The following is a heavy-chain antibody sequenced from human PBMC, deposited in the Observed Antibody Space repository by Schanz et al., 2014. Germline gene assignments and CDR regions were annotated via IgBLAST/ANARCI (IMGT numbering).Heavy chain of an antibody. V-gene: IGHV3-48*04. CDR2: ISSSGTTI. Sequence: QLVGSGGGLIQPGGSLRLSCTASGFAFSSYSMNWVRQAPGKGLEWVSYISSSGTTIYYADSVKGRFTISRDNAKNSLYLQMNSLRAEDTAVYYCARDNYYGSGSCAYWGQGTLXTVSS. CDR3: ARDNYYGSGSCAY. CDR1: GFAFSSYS. J-gene: IGHJ4*02. D-gene: IGHD3-10*01.